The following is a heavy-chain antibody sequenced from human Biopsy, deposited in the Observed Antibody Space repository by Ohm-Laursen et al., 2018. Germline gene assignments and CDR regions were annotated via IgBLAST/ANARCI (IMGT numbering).Heavy chain of an antibody. D-gene: IGHD3-22*01. V-gene: IGHV4-39*01. J-gene: IGHJ5*02. CDR1: GGSISNNNYY. CDR2: ISYRGST. Sequence: PSQTLSLTCTVSGGSISNNNYYWGWIRQPPGKGLEWIGSISYRGSTHYKPSLKSRVNISVDTSKNQFSLKLNSVTAADTAVYYCARDYDTSGYYYVSWGQGTLVTVSS. CDR3: ARDYDTSGYYYVS.